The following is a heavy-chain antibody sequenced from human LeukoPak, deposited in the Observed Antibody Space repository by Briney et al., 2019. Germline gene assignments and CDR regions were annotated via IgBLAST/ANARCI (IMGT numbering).Heavy chain of an antibody. CDR1: GDSISRYY. D-gene: IGHD1-1*01. CDR3: AGHGLLQNWSQNDLMDV. V-gene: IGHV4-4*07. Sequence: PSETLSLTCTVSGDSISRYYWSWLRQPAGKGLEWIGRIYTSGSTNYNPSLKSRVTMSVDTSKNQFSRKLSYVTAADTAVYYSAGHGLLQNWSQNDLMDVWGKGTTVTVSS. CDR2: IYTSGST. J-gene: IGHJ6*04.